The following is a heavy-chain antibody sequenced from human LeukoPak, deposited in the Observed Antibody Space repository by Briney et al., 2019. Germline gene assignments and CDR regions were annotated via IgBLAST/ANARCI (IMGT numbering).Heavy chain of an antibody. V-gene: IGHV3-21*01. CDR1: RFTFSSYT. CDR3: AKDAYGYCSTTNCNYYMDL. CDR2: IDPSSTYI. J-gene: IGHJ6*03. D-gene: IGHD2-2*03. Sequence: GGSLRLSCSASRFTFSSYTMNWVRQAPGKGLEWVSSIDPSSTYIYYADSVKGRFTISRDNAQNSLYLQMNSLRAEDTAVYYCAKDAYGYCSTTNCNYYMDLWGKGTTVTVSS.